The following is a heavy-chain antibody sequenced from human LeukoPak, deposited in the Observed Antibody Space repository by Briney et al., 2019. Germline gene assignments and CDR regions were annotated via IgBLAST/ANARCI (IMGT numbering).Heavy chain of an antibody. J-gene: IGHJ4*02. CDR2: IFHSGST. Sequence: PSETLSLTCTVSGGSITSSSYYWVWIRQPPGKGLEWIGSIFHSGSTYYNASLKSRVTISVDTSRNQFSLKLSSVTAADTAVYYCAGDYGGNRAPDYWGQGTLVTVSS. CDR3: AGDYGGNRAPDY. V-gene: IGHV4-39*07. D-gene: IGHD4-23*01. CDR1: GGSITSSSYY.